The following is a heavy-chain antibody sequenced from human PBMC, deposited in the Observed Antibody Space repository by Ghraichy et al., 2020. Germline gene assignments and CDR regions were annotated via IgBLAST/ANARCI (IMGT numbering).Heavy chain of an antibody. J-gene: IGHJ4*02. CDR3: ASLGIYSYGSSNFDY. CDR2: IIPIFGTA. Sequence: SVKVSCKASGGTFSSYAISWVRQAPGQGLEWMGGIIPIFGTANYAQKFQGRVTITADKSTSTAYMELSSLRSEDTAVYYCASLGIYSYGSSNFDYWGQGTLVTVSS. D-gene: IGHD5-18*01. V-gene: IGHV1-69*06. CDR1: GGTFSSYA.